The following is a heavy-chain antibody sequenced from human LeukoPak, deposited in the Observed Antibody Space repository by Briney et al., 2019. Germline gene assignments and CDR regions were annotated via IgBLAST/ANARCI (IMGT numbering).Heavy chain of an antibody. CDR2: IWSDGRGK. Sequence: GGSLRLSCAASGFTFSSYGMHWVRQAPGKGLEWVAVIWSDGRGKYYADSVKGRFTISRDNSKNTLYLQMNSLRAEDTAVYYCARDHRTTVTVYYFDYWGQGTLVTVSS. V-gene: IGHV3-33*01. J-gene: IGHJ4*02. D-gene: IGHD4-17*01. CDR3: ARDHRTTVTVYYFDY. CDR1: GFTFSSYG.